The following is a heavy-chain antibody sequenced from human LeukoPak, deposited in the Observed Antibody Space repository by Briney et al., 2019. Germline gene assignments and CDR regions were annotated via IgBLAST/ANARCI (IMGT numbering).Heavy chain of an antibody. CDR2: TYYRSKWYN. Sequence: SQTLSLTCAISGDSVSSNSAAWNWIRQSPSRGLEWLGRTYYRSKWYNDYAVSVKSRITINPDTSKNQFSLQLNSVTAADTAVYYCARVKNRIAAAGTGWFDPWGQGTLVTVSS. J-gene: IGHJ5*02. D-gene: IGHD6-13*01. CDR1: GDSVSSNSAA. V-gene: IGHV6-1*01. CDR3: ARVKNRIAAAGTGWFDP.